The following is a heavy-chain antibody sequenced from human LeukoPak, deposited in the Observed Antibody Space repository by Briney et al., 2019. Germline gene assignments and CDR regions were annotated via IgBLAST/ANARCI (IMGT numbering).Heavy chain of an antibody. CDR3: ARNPTVTTRRPRTSWFDP. Sequence: ASVKVSCKASGYTFTSYDINWVRQATGQGLEWMGWMNPNSGNTGYAQKFQGRVTMTRNTSISTAYMELSSLRSEDTAVYYCARNPTVTTRRPRTSWFDPWGQRTLVTVSS. D-gene: IGHD4-17*01. CDR2: MNPNSGNT. V-gene: IGHV1-8*01. J-gene: IGHJ5*02. CDR1: GYTFTSYD.